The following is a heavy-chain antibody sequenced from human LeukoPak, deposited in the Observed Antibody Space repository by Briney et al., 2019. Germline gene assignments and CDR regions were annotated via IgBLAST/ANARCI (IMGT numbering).Heavy chain of an antibody. J-gene: IGHJ4*02. CDR2: IRYDGSNK. D-gene: IGHD6-13*01. CDR3: AKVRRGIAAAGTHY. CDR1: GFTFSSYG. V-gene: IGHV3-30*02. Sequence: GGSLRLSCAASGFTFSSYGMHWVRQAPGKGLEWVAFIRYDGSNKYYADSMKGRFTISRDNSENTLYLQMNSLRAEDTAVYYCAKVRRGIAAAGTHYWGQGTLVTVSS.